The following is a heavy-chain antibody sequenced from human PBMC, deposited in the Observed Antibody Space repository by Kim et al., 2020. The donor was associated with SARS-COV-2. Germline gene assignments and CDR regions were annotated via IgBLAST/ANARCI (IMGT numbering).Heavy chain of an antibody. Sequence: GGSLRLSCAASGFTFSDYYMSWIRQAPGKGLEWVSYISGSGSTTYYADSVKGRFTISRDNAKNSLYLQMNSLRAEDTAVYYCANPTRDTYEKGDYWGQGILVTVSS. J-gene: IGHJ4*02. D-gene: IGHD3-22*01. CDR1: GFTFSDYY. V-gene: IGHV3-11*01. CDR3: ANPTRDTYEKGDY. CDR2: ISGSGSTT.